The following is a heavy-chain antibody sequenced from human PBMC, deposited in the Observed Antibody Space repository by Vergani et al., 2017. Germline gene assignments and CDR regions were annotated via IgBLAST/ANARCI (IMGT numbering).Heavy chain of an antibody. V-gene: IGHV4-4*09. CDR2: IYTSGRT. CDR1: GGSISSYY. J-gene: IGHJ4*02. D-gene: IGHD3-9*01. CDR3: AGGHFDWDFDY. Sequence: QVQLQESGPGLVKPSETLSLTCTVSGGSISSYYWSWIRQPPGKGLEWIGYIYTSGRTKYNPSLKSRVTISVDTSKNKFSLKLSAVTAADTAVYYCAGGHFDWDFDYWGQGTLVTVSS.